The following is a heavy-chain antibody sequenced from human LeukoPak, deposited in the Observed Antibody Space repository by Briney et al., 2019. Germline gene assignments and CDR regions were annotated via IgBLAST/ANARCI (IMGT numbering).Heavy chain of an antibody. V-gene: IGHV3-30*18. CDR2: ISYDGSNK. D-gene: IGHD1-26*01. CDR3: AKSPSGRSRISRFDY. J-gene: IGHJ4*02. CDR1: GFTFSSYG. Sequence: GGSLRLSCAASGFTFSSYGMHWVRQAPGKGLEWVAAISYDGSNKYYADSVNGRFTISRDNSKNTLSLQMNSLRAEDTAMYYCAKSPSGRSRISRFDYWGQGILVTVSS.